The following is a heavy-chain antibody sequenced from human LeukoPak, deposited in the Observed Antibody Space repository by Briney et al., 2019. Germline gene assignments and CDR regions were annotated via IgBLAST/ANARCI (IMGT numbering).Heavy chain of an antibody. D-gene: IGHD3-10*01. J-gene: IGHJ4*02. Sequence: GASVKVSCKASGYTFTGYYMHWVRQAPGQGLEWMGRINPNSGGTNYAQKLQGRVTMTTDTSTSTAYMELRSLRSDDAAVYYCAREGSYGSGSFDYWGQGTLVTVSS. V-gene: IGHV1-2*06. CDR3: AREGSYGSGSFDY. CDR1: GYTFTGYY. CDR2: INPNSGGT.